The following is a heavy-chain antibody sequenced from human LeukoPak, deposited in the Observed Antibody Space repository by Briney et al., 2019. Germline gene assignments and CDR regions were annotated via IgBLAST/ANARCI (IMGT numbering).Heavy chain of an antibody. CDR3: ARTTIFGVVIWFDP. V-gene: IGHV4-4*07. CDR1: GASISSYH. Sequence: SETLSLTCTVSGASISSYHWSWIRQSAGKGLEWIGRIHSSGSTNYNPSLKSRVTMSIDTSKNQFSLRVSSVTAADTAVYYCARTTIFGVVIWFDPWGQGTLVTVSS. CDR2: IHSSGST. D-gene: IGHD3-3*01. J-gene: IGHJ5*02.